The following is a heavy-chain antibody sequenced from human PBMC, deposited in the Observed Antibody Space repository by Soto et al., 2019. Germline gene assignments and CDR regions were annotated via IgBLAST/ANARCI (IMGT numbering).Heavy chain of an antibody. V-gene: IGHV3-23*01. D-gene: IGHD3-22*01. Sequence: GGSLRLSCAASGFTFSSYAMSWVRQAPGKGLEWVSAISGSGGSTYYADSVKGRFTISRDNSKNTLYLQMNSLRAEDTAVYYCAKPHYVSSGYYHGPPGAFDIWGQGTMVTVSS. CDR1: GFTFSSYA. CDR3: AKPHYVSSGYYHGPPGAFDI. J-gene: IGHJ3*02. CDR2: ISGSGGST.